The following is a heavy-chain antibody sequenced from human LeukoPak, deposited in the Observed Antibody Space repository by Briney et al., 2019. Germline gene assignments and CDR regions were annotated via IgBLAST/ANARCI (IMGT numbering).Heavy chain of an antibody. CDR1: GGTFSSYA. Sequence: SVKVSCKASGGTFSSYAIIWVRQAPGQGLEWRGRIIPILGIANYAQKFQGRVTITADKSTSTAYMELSSLRSEDTAVYYCARDTIPNDLWSGYTVYYYGMDVWGQGTTVTVSS. J-gene: IGHJ6*02. V-gene: IGHV1-69*04. CDR2: IIPILGIA. CDR3: ARDTIPNDLWSGYTVYYYGMDV. D-gene: IGHD3-3*01.